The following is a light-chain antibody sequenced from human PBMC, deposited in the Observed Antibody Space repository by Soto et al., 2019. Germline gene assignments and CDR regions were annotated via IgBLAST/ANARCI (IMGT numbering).Light chain of an antibody. CDR3: QQYNNWFSIT. CDR1: QSVSTK. V-gene: IGKV3-15*01. CDR2: DAS. Sequence: EILMTQSPATLSGSPGEGATLSCGASQSVSTKLAWYQQKPGQAPRLLIFDASTRATGIPARFSGSGSGTEFTLPISSLKPEDFAVYYCQQYNNWFSITFGQGTRLEIK. J-gene: IGKJ5*01.